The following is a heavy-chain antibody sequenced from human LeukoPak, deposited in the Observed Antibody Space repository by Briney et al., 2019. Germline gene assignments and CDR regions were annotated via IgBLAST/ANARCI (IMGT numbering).Heavy chain of an antibody. V-gene: IGHV4-61*02. J-gene: IGHJ5*02. D-gene: IGHD3/OR15-3a*01. CDR1: GGSISSGSYY. Sequence: SQTLSLTCTVSGGSISSGSYYCSWIRQPAGKGLEWIGRIYTSGSTNYNPSLKGRVTISVDTSKNQFSLKLSSVTAADTAVYYCARDWVRTGDNWFDPWGQGTLVTVSS. CDR2: IYTSGST. CDR3: ARDWVRTGDNWFDP.